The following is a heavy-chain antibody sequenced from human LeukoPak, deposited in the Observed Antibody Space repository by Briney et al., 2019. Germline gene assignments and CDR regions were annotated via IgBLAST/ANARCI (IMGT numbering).Heavy chain of an antibody. D-gene: IGHD2-2*01. J-gene: IGHJ4*02. CDR3: AIPVPAAINY. V-gene: IGHV3-21*01. CDR1: GFTFSSYS. Sequence: GGSLRLSCAASGFTFSSYSMNWVRQAPGKGLEWVSSIGSSSSYIYYADSVKGRFTISRDNAKNSLYLQMNSLRAEDTAVYYCAIPVPAAINYWGQGTLVTVSS. CDR2: IGSSSSYI.